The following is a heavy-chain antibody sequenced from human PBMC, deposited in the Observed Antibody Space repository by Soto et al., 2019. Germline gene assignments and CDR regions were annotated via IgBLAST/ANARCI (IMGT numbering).Heavy chain of an antibody. V-gene: IGHV1-69*01. CDR2: IIPIFGTA. J-gene: IGHJ6*02. CDR1: GGTFSSYA. Sequence: QVQLVQSGAEVKKPGSSVKVSCKASGGTFSSYAISWVRQAPGQGLEWMGGIIPIFGTANYAQKVQGRVTITADESTSRAYMELSSLRSEDTAVYYCARGEGVDAVTPKNGMDVWGQGTTVTVSS. CDR3: ARGEGVDAVTPKNGMDV. D-gene: IGHD4-17*01.